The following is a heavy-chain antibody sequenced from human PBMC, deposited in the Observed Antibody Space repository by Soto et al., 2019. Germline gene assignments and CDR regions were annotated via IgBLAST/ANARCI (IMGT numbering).Heavy chain of an antibody. CDR1: GGSISSYY. CDR3: ARGVVVVAATFYFDY. Sequence: PSETLSLTCTVSGGSISSYYWSWIRQPPGKGLEWIGYIYYSGSTNYNPSLKSRVTIPVDTSKNQFSLKLSSVTAADTAVYYCARGVVVVAATFYFDYWGQGTLVTVSS. J-gene: IGHJ4*02. V-gene: IGHV4-59*01. D-gene: IGHD2-15*01. CDR2: IYYSGST.